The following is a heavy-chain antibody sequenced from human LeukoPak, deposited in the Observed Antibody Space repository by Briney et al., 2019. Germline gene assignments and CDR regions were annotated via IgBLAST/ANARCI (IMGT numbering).Heavy chain of an antibody. J-gene: IGHJ4*02. CDR2: ISGSGGGT. Sequence: GGSLRLSCAASGFTFSSYAMNWVRQAPGKGLEWVSVISGSGGGTYYADSVKGRFTISRDNSKNTLYVQMNSLRDEDTAVYYCAKGPPLLNAVLGAVDYWGQGTLGTVSS. CDR3: AKGPPLLNAVLGAVDY. V-gene: IGHV3-23*01. D-gene: IGHD3-10*01. CDR1: GFTFSSYA.